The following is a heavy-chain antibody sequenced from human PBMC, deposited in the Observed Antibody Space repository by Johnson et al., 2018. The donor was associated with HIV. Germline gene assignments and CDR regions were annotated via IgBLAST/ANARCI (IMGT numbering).Heavy chain of an antibody. CDR2: INWNGGST. Sequence: VQLVESGGGVVRPGGSLRLSCVASGFTFDDYGMSWVRQPPGKGLEWVSGINWNGGSTYYADSVKGRFTISRDSSKNTVYLQMNNLRAEDTAVYNCARGVRGVILDWGQGTMVAVSS. D-gene: IGHD3-10*01. CDR3: ARGVRGVILD. J-gene: IGHJ3*01. V-gene: IGHV3-20*01. CDR1: GFTFDDYG.